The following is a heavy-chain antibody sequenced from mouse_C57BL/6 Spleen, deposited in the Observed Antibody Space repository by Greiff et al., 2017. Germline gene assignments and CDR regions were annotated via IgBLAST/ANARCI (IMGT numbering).Heavy chain of an antibody. D-gene: IGHD2-4*01. V-gene: IGHV1-15*01. CDR1: GYTFTDYE. CDR3: TSGLRRY. J-gene: IGHJ2*01. Sequence: GYTFTDYEMHWVKQTPVHGLEWIGAIDPETGGTAYNQKFKGKAILTADKSSSTAYMELRSLTSEDSAVYYCTSGLRRYWGQGTTLTVSS. CDR2: IDPETGGT.